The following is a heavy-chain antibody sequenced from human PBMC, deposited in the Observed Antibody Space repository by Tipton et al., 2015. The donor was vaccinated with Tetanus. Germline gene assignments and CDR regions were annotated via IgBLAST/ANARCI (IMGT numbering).Heavy chain of an antibody. CDR1: GVSISSYY. J-gene: IGHJ4*02. V-gene: IGHV4-59*01. CDR2: IFYAGST. CDR3: AREVPAAGHFDY. D-gene: IGHD2-2*01. Sequence: TLSLTCTVSGVSISSYYWSWIRQSPGRGLEWIGYIFYAGSTNSNPSLKSRVTISVDTSKNQFSLKLSSVTAADTAIYYCAREVPAAGHFDYWGQGTLVIVSS.